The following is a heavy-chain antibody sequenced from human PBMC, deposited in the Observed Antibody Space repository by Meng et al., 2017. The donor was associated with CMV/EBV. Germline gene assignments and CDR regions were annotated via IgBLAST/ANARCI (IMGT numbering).Heavy chain of an antibody. CDR2: IYYSGST. V-gene: IGHV4-30-4*08. D-gene: IGHD2-21*02. J-gene: IGHJ4*02. CDR1: GGSISSVDYA. Sequence: VQLQETGPGLVQPSHASSLTCPVSGGSISSVDYAWSWIRQPPGKGLERIGYIYYSGSTYYNPSLKSRVTISVDTSKNQFSLKLSSVTAADTAVYYCAREGDNPFDYWGQGTLVTVSS. CDR3: AREGDNPFDY.